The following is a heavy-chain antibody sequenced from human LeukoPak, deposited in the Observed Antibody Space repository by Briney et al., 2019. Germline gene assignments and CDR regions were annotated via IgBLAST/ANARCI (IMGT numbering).Heavy chain of an antibody. CDR1: GFTFSNYW. J-gene: IGHJ4*02. CDR2: IKEDGSEK. Sequence: GGSLRLSCVASGFTFSNYWMSWVRQAPGKGPEWVGQIKEDGSEKYYVDSVRGRFALSRDNAKNSVYLQMNSLGAEDTAVYHCVRDGCSQISCHRADFDYWGQGALVTVSS. CDR3: VRDGCSQISCHRADFDY. V-gene: IGHV3-7*01. D-gene: IGHD2-2*01.